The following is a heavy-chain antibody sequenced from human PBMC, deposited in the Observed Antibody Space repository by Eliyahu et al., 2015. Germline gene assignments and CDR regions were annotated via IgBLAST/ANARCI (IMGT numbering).Heavy chain of an antibody. J-gene: IGHJ4*02. V-gene: IGHV3-21*01. D-gene: IGHD6-19*01. Sequence: VQLVESGGGLVKPGGSLRLSCAASGFTFSSYSMNWVRQAPGKGLEWVSSISSSSSYIYYADSVKGRFTISRDNAKNSLYLQMNSLRAEDTAVYYCARGWGDSSGWYDDIDTMLGYWGQGTLVTVSS. CDR2: ISSSSSYI. CDR1: GFTFSSYS. CDR3: ARGWGDSSGWYDDIDTMLGY.